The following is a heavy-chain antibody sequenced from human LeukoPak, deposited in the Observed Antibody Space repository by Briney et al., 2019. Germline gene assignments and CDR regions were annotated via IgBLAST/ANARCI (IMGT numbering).Heavy chain of an antibody. CDR2: ISAYNGNT. Sequence: ASVKVSCKASGYTFTSYGIGWVRQAPGQGLEWMGWISAYNGNTNYAQKFPGRVTMTTDTSTSTAFMDLRSLRSDDTAVYYCARDFSPARYYADAFDIWGQGTMVTVSS. V-gene: IGHV1-18*01. D-gene: IGHD2-2*01. J-gene: IGHJ3*02. CDR3: ARDFSPARYYADAFDI. CDR1: GYTFTSYG.